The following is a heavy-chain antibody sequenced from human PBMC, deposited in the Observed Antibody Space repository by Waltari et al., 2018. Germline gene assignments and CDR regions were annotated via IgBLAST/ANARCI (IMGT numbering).Heavy chain of an antibody. CDR2: INPNSGGT. J-gene: IGHJ6*02. D-gene: IGHD1-1*01. CDR1: GYTFTGYY. CDR3: ARNHNSIYYYYGMDV. Sequence: GQLVQSGAEVKKPGASVKVSCKASGYTFTGYYMHWVRQAPGQGLEWMGRINPNSGGTNYAQKFQGRVTMTRDTSISTAYMELSRLRSDDTAVYYCARNHNSIYYYYGMDVWGQGTTVIVSS. V-gene: IGHV1-2*06.